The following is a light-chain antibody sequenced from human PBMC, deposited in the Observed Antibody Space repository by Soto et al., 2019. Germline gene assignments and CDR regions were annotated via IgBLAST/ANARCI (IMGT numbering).Light chain of an antibody. CDR3: QQYGDSPPT. Sequence: LVTGSAAALSVSPVDRAALSCGASQIVSNKLVWYQQKPGQAPRLLIYAASTRATGIPARFSGSGSGTDFTLTISRLEPEDFAVYYCQQYGDSPPTCGQGTKVDIK. V-gene: IGKV3-15*01. CDR1: QIVSNK. CDR2: AAS. J-gene: IGKJ1*01.